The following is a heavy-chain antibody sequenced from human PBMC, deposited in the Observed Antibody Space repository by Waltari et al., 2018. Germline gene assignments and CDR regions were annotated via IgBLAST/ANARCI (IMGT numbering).Heavy chain of an antibody. J-gene: IGHJ3*02. D-gene: IGHD4-17*01. CDR2: INHSGRT. CDR3: ARREDDYGDPDDAFDI. Sequence: QVQLQQWGAGLLKPSETLSLTCAVYGGSFSGYYWSWIRQPPGKGLEWIGEINHSGRTNYNPSLKSRVTISVDTSKNQFSLKLSSVTAADTAVYYCARREDDYGDPDDAFDIWGQGTMVTVSS. CDR1: GGSFSGYY. V-gene: IGHV4-34*01.